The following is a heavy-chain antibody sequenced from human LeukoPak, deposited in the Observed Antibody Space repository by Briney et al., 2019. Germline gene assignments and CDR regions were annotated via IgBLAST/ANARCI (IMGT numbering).Heavy chain of an antibody. CDR1: GGSISSGDSY. V-gene: IGHV4-30-4*08. D-gene: IGHD2-2*02. CDR3: AGAYCSSTSCYIDY. J-gene: IGHJ4*02. CDR2: IYYSGST. Sequence: SETLSLTCTVSGGSISSGDSYWSWIRRPPGKGLEWIGYIYYSGSTYYNPSLKSRVTISVDTSKNQLSLKLSSVTAADTAVYYCAGAYCSSTSCYIDYWGQGTLVTVSS.